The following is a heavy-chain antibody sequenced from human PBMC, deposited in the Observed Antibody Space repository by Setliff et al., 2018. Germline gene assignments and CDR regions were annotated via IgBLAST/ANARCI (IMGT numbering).Heavy chain of an antibody. D-gene: IGHD6-13*01. CDR1: GGSISSYY. CDR3: ARTMYSSSWYGAFDI. CDR2: INYSGSP. V-gene: IGHV4-59*01. J-gene: IGHJ3*02. Sequence: PSETLSLTCTVSGGSISSYYWNWIRQPPGKGLKWIGYINYSGSPNYHPSLKSRVSTSVDTSQNQISLKLSSVTAADTAVYYCARTMYSSSWYGAFDIWGQGTMVTVSS.